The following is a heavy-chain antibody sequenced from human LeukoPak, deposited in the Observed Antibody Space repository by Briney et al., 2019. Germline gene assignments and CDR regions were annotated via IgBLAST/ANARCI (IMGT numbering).Heavy chain of an antibody. CDR3: TTGNWGSFSY. Sequence: GGSLRLSCAAFGFTFSNAWMNWVRQAPGKGLEWVGRIKSRSDGGTTDYVAPVKGRFTISRDDSKHTLYLQVNSLKTEDTAVYYCTTGNWGSFSYWGQGTLVTVSS. D-gene: IGHD7-27*01. CDR1: GFTFSNAW. CDR2: IKSRSDGGTT. J-gene: IGHJ4*02. V-gene: IGHV3-15*01.